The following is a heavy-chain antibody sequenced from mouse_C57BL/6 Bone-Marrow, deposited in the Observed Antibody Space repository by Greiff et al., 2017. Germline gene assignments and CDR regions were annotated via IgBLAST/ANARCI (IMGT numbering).Heavy chain of an antibody. J-gene: IGHJ2*01. CDR3: ASRGTGGYFDY. D-gene: IGHD4-1*01. CDR1: GYSFTDYN. Sequence: EVKLMESGPELVKPGASVKISCKASGYSFTDYNMNWVKQSNGKSLEWIGVINPNYGTTSYNQKFKGKATLTVDQSSSTAYMQLNSLTSEDSAVYYCASRGTGGYFDYWGQGTTLTVSS. CDR2: INPNYGTT. V-gene: IGHV1-39*01.